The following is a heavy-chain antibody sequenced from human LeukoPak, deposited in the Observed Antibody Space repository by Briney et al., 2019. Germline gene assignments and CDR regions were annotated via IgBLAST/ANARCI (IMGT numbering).Heavy chain of an antibody. CDR2: IYSGGST. CDR3: TRDSYCGDDCYLHYYYYYGMDV. Sequence: GGPLRLSCAASGFTVSSNYMSWVRQAPGKGLEWVSIIYSGGSTYYADSVKGRFTISRDNAKNTLYLQMNSLRAEDTAVYYCTRDSYCGDDCYLHYYYYYGMDVWGQGTTVTVSS. CDR1: GFTVSSNY. J-gene: IGHJ6*02. V-gene: IGHV3-66*01. D-gene: IGHD2-21*02.